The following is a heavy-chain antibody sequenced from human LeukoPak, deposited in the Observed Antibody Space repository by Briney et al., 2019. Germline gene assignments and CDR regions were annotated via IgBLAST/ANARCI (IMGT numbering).Heavy chain of an antibody. CDR1: GFTFSSYG. CDR3: AKDLGSYQLLSGNWFDP. J-gene: IGHJ5*02. V-gene: IGHV3-30*02. CDR2: IRYDGSNK. Sequence: PGGSLRLPCAASGFTFSSYGMHWVRQAPGKGLEWVAFIRYDGSNKYYADSVKGRFTISRDNSKNTLYLQMNSLRAEDTAVYYCAKDLGSYQLLSGNWFDPWGQGTLVTVSS. D-gene: IGHD2-2*01.